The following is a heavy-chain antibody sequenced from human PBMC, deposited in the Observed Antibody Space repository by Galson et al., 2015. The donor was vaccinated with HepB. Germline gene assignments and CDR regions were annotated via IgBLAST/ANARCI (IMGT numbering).Heavy chain of an antibody. CDR3: ARGDSGSYYEWLAADDY. J-gene: IGHJ4*02. CDR2: IKQDGSEK. D-gene: IGHD1-26*01. V-gene: IGHV3-7*03. CDR1: GFTFSSYW. Sequence: SLRLSCAASGFTFSSYWMSWVRQAPGKGLEWVANIKQDGSEKYYVDSVKGRFTISRDNAKNSLYLQMNSLRAEDTAVYYCARGDSGSYYEWLAADDYWGQGTLVTVSS.